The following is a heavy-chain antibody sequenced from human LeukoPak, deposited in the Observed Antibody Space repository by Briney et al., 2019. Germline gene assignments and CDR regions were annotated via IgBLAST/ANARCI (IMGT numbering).Heavy chain of an antibody. CDR1: GFTFSSCS. V-gene: IGHV3-48*04. CDR2: ISSSGSTI. CDR3: ASGERAGYDILTGYYSLGAFDI. Sequence: GGSLRLSCAASGFTFSSCSMNWVRQAPGKGLEWVSYISSSGSTIYYADSVKGRFTISRDNAKNSLYLQMNSLRAEDTAVYYCASGERAGYDILTGYYSLGAFDIWGQGTMVTVSS. D-gene: IGHD3-9*01. J-gene: IGHJ3*02.